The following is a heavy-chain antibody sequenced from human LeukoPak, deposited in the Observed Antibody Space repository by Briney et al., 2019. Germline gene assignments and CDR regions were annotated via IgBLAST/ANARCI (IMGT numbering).Heavy chain of an antibody. CDR1: GGSFSGYY. Sequence: PSETLSLTCAVYGGSFSGYYWSWIRQPPGKGLEWIGEINHSGSTNYNPSLKSRVTISVDTFKNQFSLKLSSVTAADTAVYYCARGTHYYGMDVWGQGTTVTVSS. CDR2: INHSGST. J-gene: IGHJ6*02. CDR3: ARGTHYYGMDV. V-gene: IGHV4-34*01.